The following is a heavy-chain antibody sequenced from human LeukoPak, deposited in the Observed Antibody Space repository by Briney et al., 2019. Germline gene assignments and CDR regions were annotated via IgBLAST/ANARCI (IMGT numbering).Heavy chain of an antibody. Sequence: SETLPHTRTVSGGSISSYYWGWIRQPPGKGLEWIGSIYYSGSTYYNPSLKSRVTISVDTSKNQFSLKLSSVTAADTAVYYCARHPHSFYGSGSYYKSWGQRPLVTVSS. J-gene: IGHJ4*02. CDR1: GGSISSYY. D-gene: IGHD3-10*01. CDR3: ARHPHSFYGSGSYYKS. V-gene: IGHV4-39*01. CDR2: IYYSGST.